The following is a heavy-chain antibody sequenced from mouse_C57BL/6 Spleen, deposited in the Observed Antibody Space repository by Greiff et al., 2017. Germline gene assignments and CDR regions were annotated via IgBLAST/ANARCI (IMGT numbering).Heavy chain of an antibody. V-gene: IGHV8-8*01. CDR1: GFSLSTFGMG. CDR2: IWWDDDK. D-gene: IGHD1-1*01. J-gene: IGHJ4*01. CDR3: ARASYYGSSLYAMDY. Sequence: QVTLKVSGPGILQPSQTLSLTCSFSGFSLSTFGMGVGWIRQPSGKGLEWLANIWWDDDKYYNPALKSRLTISKDTSKNQLFLKIANVDTANTATYYCARASYYGSSLYAMDYWGQGTSVTVSS.